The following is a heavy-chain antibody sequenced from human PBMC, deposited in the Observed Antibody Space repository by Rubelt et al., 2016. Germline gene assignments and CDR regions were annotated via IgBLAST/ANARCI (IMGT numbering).Heavy chain of an antibody. CDR2: IKEDGSEK. V-gene: IGHV3-7*03. CDR1: SNVW. Sequence: SNVWMNWVRQVPGKGLEWVATIKEDGSEKYYVDSVKGRFSISRDNAENSLYLQMNSLRAEDKAVYYCARDRGYCSSTSCYELVAAFDIWGQGTMVTVSS. J-gene: IGHJ3*02. CDR3: ARDRGYCSSTSCYELVAAFDI. D-gene: IGHD2-2*01.